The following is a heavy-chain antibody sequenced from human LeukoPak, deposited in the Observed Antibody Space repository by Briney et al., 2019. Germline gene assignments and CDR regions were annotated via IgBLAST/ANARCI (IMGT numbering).Heavy chain of an antibody. CDR2: INHSGST. D-gene: IGHD1-26*01. V-gene: IGHV4-34*01. J-gene: IGHJ4*02. CDR3: ARGRGTVTYDY. CDR1: GGSISSYY. Sequence: SETLSLTCTVSGGSISSYYWSWIRQPPGKGLEWIGEINHSGSTNYNPSLKSRVTISVDTSKNQFSLKMSSVTAADTAVYYCARGRGTVTYDYWGQGTLVTVSS.